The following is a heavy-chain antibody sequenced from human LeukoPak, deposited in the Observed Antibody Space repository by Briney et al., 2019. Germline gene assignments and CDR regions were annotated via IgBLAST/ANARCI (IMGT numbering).Heavy chain of an antibody. CDR1: GITLNNYG. D-gene: IGHD3/OR15-3a*01. J-gene: IGHJ4*02. CDR2: ISDSGGST. CDR3: AKRGVVIRVILVGFHKEAYYFES. V-gene: IGHV3-23*01. Sequence: GGSLRLSCAVSGITLNNYGMTWVRQAPEKGLEWVAGISDSGGSTKYADSVKGRFTISRDNPKNTLYPQMNSLRAEDTAVYFCAKRGVVIRVILVGFHKEAYYFESWGQGALVTVSS.